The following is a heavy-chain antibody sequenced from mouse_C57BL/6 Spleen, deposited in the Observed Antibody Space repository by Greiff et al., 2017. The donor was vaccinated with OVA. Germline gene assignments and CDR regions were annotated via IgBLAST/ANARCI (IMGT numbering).Heavy chain of an antibody. J-gene: IGHJ4*01. D-gene: IGHD2-4*01. V-gene: IGHV1-18*01. Sequence: VQLKESGPELVKPGASVKIPCKASGYTFTDYNMDWVKQSHGKSLEWIGDINPNNGGTIYNQKFKGKATLTVDKSSSTAYMELRSLTSEDTAVYYCARKKELYYDYDDDAMDYWGQGTSVTVSS. CDR1: GYTFTDYN. CDR2: INPNNGGT. CDR3: ARKKELYYDYDDDAMDY.